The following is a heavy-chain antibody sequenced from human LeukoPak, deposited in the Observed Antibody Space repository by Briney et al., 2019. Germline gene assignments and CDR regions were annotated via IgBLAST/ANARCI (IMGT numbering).Heavy chain of an antibody. CDR2: ISSSSSYI. CDR3: AREGSGVAGHFDY. V-gene: IGHV3-21*01. D-gene: IGHD6-19*01. J-gene: IGHJ4*02. CDR1: GFTFSSYR. Sequence: GGSLRLSCAASGFTFSSYRMNWVRRAPGKGLEWVSSISSSSSYIYYADSVEGRFTISRDDAKNSLYLQMNSLRAEDTAVYYCAREGSGVAGHFDYWGQGTLVTVSS.